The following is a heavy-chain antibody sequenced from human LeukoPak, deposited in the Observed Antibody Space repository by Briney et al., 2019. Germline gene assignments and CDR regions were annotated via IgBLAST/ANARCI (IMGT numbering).Heavy chain of an antibody. D-gene: IGHD3-10*01. V-gene: IGHV4-59*11. J-gene: IGHJ5*01. Sequence: SETLSLTCTVSGGSISSHFWSWIRQPPGKGLEWIGYIHYSWSTNYNPSLKSRVTISPDTSKNQLFLKLNSVTAADTAVYYCARLVWLGESPGSWFDSWGQGTLVTVSS. CDR3: ARLVWLGESPGSWFDS. CDR2: IHYSWST. CDR1: GGSISSHF.